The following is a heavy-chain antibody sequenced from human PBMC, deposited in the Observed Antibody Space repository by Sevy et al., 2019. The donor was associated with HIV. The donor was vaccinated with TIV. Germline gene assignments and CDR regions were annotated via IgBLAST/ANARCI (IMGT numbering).Heavy chain of an antibody. V-gene: IGHV3-30*18. J-gene: IGHJ4*02. CDR2: ISYDGSNK. D-gene: IGHD2-2*01. Sequence: GGSLGLSCAASGFTFSSYGMHWVRQAPGKGLEWVAVISYDGSNKYYADSVKGRFTISRDNSKNTLYLQMNSLRAEDTAVYYCAKGSPLIVVVPAANRSPFDYWGQGTLVTVSS. CDR1: GFTFSSYG. CDR3: AKGSPLIVVVPAANRSPFDY.